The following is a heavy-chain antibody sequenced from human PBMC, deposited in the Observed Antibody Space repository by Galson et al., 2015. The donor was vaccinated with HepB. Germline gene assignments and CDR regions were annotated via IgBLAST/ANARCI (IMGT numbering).Heavy chain of an antibody. CDR3: ARGEATPYCSSTSCYSYFDY. CDR1: GYSFTSYW. Sequence: QSGAEVKKPGESLKISCKGSGYSFTSYWIGWVRQMPGKGLEWMGIIYPGDSDTRYSPSFQGQVTISADKSISTAYLQWSSLKASDTAMYYCARGEATPYCSSTSCYSYFDYWGQGTLVTVSS. V-gene: IGHV5-51*01. CDR2: IYPGDSDT. D-gene: IGHD2-2*01. J-gene: IGHJ4*02.